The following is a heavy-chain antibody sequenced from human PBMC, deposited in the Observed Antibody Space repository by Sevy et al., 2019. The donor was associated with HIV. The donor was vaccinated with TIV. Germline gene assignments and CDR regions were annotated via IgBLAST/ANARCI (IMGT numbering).Heavy chain of an antibody. CDR2: ISGSATFI. Sequence: GGSLRLSCAASGFTFSDYYMSWIRQAPGKGLEWVSYISGSATFIHYADSLQGRFTISRDNAKNSLYLQMNSLRAEDTAVYYCARGEYFGELGNWFDPWGQGTLFTVSS. J-gene: IGHJ5*02. CDR1: GFTFSDYY. V-gene: IGHV3-11*01. CDR3: ARGEYFGELGNWFDP. D-gene: IGHD3-10*01.